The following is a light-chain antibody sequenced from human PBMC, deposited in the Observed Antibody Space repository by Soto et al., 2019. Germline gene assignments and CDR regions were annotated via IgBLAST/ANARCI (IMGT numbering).Light chain of an antibody. CDR2: EVI. CDR1: ISDVGGYSH. CDR3: SSYTSRSTLV. V-gene: IGLV2-14*01. J-gene: IGLJ3*02. Sequence: QSALTQPASVSGSPGQSITISCTGTISDVGGYSHVSWYQHHPGKAPKFMIYEVINRPSGVSNRFSGSKSGNTASLNISGLQAEDEADYYCSSYTSRSTLVFGGGTKLTVL.